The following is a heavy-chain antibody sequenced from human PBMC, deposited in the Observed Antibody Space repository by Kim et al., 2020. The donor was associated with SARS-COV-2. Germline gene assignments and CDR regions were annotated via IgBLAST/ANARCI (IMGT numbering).Heavy chain of an antibody. CDR3: ARALVGFFRELLGYFDY. V-gene: IGHV1-18*01. J-gene: IGHJ4*02. CDR1: GYTFTSYG. Sequence: ASVKVSCKASGYTFTSYGISWVQQAPGQGLEWMGWISAYNGNTNYAQKLQGRVTMTTDTSTSTAYMELRSLRSDDTAVYYCARALVGFFRELLGYFDYWGQGTLVTVSS. CDR2: ISAYNGNT. D-gene: IGHD1-26*01.